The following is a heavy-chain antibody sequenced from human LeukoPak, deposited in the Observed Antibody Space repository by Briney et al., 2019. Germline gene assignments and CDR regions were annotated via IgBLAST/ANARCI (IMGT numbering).Heavy chain of an antibody. CDR3: ARGGYYFDY. J-gene: IGHJ4*02. Sequence: SETLSLTCTVSGGSISNYYWSWIRQPPGKGLEWIGYIYYSGSTNFNPALKSRVTISVDTSKNQFSLKLSSVTAADTAVYHCARGGYYFDYWGQGTLVTVSS. CDR2: IYYSGST. V-gene: IGHV4-59*01. CDR1: GGSISNYY. D-gene: IGHD3-16*01.